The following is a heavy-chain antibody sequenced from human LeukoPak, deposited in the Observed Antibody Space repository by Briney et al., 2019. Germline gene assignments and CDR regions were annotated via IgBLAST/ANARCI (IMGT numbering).Heavy chain of an antibody. V-gene: IGHV1-18*01. D-gene: IGHD4-17*01. CDR1: GYTFSGYG. J-gene: IGHJ4*02. Sequence: GASVKVSCKASGYTFSGYGFSWVRQAPGQGLEWMGWISAYSGNTKYAQKYQGRVTMTTDTSTSTAYMELRSLRSDDPAVYYCARGAGSYGDYSLWLGYWGQGTLVTVSS. CDR3: ARGAGSYGDYSLWLGY. CDR2: ISAYSGNT.